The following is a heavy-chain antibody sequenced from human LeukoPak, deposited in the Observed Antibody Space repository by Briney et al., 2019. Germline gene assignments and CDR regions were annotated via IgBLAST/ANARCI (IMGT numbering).Heavy chain of an antibody. V-gene: IGHV3-48*01. J-gene: IGHJ4*02. Sequence: GGSLRLSCAASGFTFSTYSMNWVRQSPGKGLEWVSYISSSSSTIYYADSVKGRFTISRDNAKNSLYLQMNSLRAEDTAVYYCGREWQWLVDYWGQGTLVTVPS. CDR2: ISSSSSTI. CDR1: GFTFSTYS. CDR3: GREWQWLVDY. D-gene: IGHD6-19*01.